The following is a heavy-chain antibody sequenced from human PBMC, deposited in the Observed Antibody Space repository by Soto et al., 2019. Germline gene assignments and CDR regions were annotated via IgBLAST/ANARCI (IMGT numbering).Heavy chain of an antibody. Sequence: GGSLRLSCAASGFNLSNHWMHWVRQRPAEGLVWVSRITSDGKSKAYAESVKGRFAISRDNAKNTLYLQMNGLTAEDTAVYYCARESGDWPLNWFDPGAREPWSPSPQ. CDR2: ITSDGKSK. CDR3: ARESGDWPLNWFDP. D-gene: IGHD2-21*02. CDR1: GFNLSNHW. J-gene: IGHJ5*02. V-gene: IGHV3-74*01.